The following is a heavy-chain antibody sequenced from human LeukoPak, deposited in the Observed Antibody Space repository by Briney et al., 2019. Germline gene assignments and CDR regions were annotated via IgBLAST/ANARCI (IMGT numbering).Heavy chain of an antibody. V-gene: IGHV3-33*06. CDR2: IWYDGSNK. Sequence: GGSLRLSCAASGFTFSSYGMHWVRQAPGKGLEWAAVIWYDGSNKYYADSVRGRFTISRDNSKNTLYLQMNSLRAEDTAVYYCAKVISQDTATPPAFDIWGQGTMVTVSS. CDR3: AKVISQDTATPPAFDI. D-gene: IGHD5-18*01. J-gene: IGHJ3*02. CDR1: GFTFSSYG.